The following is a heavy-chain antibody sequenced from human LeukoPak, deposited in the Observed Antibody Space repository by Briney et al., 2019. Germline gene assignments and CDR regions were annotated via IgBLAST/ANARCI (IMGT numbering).Heavy chain of an antibody. J-gene: IGHJ2*01. CDR2: INHSGST. CDR1: GGSFSGYY. V-gene: IGHV4-34*01. D-gene: IGHD4-23*01. Sequence: SETLSLTCAVYGGSFSGYYWSWIRQSPGKGPEWIGEINHSGSTNYNPSLKSRVTISVDTSKNQFSLKLSSVTAADTAVYYCVRLSVVSPHRYFDLWGRGTLVTVSS. CDR3: VRLSVVSPHRYFDL.